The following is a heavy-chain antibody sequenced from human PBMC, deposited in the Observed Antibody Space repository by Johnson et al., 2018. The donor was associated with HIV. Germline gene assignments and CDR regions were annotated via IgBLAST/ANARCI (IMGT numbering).Heavy chain of an antibody. J-gene: IGHJ3*02. D-gene: IGHD5-24*01. Sequence: QVQLVESGGGVVQPGRSLRLSCAASGFTFSSYGMHWVRQAPGKGLEWLAVIWYDGSNKYYADSVKGRFTISRDNSKNTLYLQMNSLRAEDTAVYYCAKDHPQMATIVGAFDIWGQGTRVTVSS. V-gene: IGHV3-33*06. CDR3: AKDHPQMATIVGAFDI. CDR2: IWYDGSNK. CDR1: GFTFSSYG.